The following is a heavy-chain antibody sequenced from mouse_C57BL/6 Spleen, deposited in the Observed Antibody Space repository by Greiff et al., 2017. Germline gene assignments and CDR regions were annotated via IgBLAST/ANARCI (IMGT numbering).Heavy chain of an antibody. CDR1: GYTFTSYW. CDR2: IHPNSGST. CDR3: ARAPNYYGSSYVDY. J-gene: IGHJ2*01. D-gene: IGHD1-1*01. Sequence: QVQLQQPGAELVKPGASVKLSCKASGYTFTSYWMHWAKQRPGQGLEWIGMIHPNSGSTNYNEKFKSKATLTVDKSSSTAYMQLSSLTSEDSAVYYCARAPNYYGSSYVDYWGQGTTLTVSS. V-gene: IGHV1-64*01.